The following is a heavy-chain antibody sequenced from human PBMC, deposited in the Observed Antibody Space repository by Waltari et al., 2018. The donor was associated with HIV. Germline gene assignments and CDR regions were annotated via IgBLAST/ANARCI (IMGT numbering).Heavy chain of an antibody. D-gene: IGHD2-15*01. V-gene: IGHV3-7*01. J-gene: IGHJ4*02. Sequence: EVQLVESGGGLVQPGGSLRLSCAASEFPFSAYWMSGVRQAQGKGLEWVANIKKDGNDKYYVDSVKGRFTISRDNAKNSLYLKMDTLRAEDTAVYYCARWRYCSGGSCYSFDYWGRGTLVTVSS. CDR3: ARWRYCSGGSCYSFDY. CDR2: IKKDGNDK. CDR1: EFPFSAYW.